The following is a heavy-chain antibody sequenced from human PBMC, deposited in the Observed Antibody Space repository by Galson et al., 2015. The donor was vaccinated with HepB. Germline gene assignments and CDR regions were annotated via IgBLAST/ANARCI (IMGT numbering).Heavy chain of an antibody. CDR1: GNSFNNQW. Sequence: QSGAEVKKSGDSLKISCKDSGNSFNNQWIGWVRQTPGKGLEWMGIIYPDDSDIRYNPAVKGRVTISADTSINTVYLQWSSLRASDSAIYVCARHGGYNGYDFLRSWGQGTRVTVSS. CDR3: ARHGGYNGYDFLRS. J-gene: IGHJ4*02. CDR2: IYPDDSDI. D-gene: IGHD5-12*01. V-gene: IGHV5-51*01.